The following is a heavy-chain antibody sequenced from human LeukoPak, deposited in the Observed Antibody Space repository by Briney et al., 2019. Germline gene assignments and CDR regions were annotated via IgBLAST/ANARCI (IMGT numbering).Heavy chain of an antibody. J-gene: IGHJ3*02. CDR2: IYYSGST. Sequence: SETLSLTCTVSGGSISSYYWSWIRQPPGEGLEWIGYIYYSGSTNYNPSLKSRVTISVDTSKNQFSLKLSSVTAADTAVYYCARDRDAFDIWGQGTMVTVSS. CDR3: ARDRDAFDI. CDR1: GGSISSYY. V-gene: IGHV4-59*01.